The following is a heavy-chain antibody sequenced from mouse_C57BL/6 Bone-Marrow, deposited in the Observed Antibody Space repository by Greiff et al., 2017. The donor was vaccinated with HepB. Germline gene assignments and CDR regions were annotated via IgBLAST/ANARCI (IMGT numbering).Heavy chain of an antibody. CDR2: ISDGGSYT. J-gene: IGHJ3*01. Sequence: EVHLVESGGGLVKPGGSLKLSCAASGFTFSSYAMSWVRQTPEKRLEWVATISDGGSYTYYPDNVKGRFTISRDNAKNNLYLQMSHLKSEDTAMYYCARSSPGTWFAYWGQGTLVTVSA. CDR3: ARSSPGTWFAY. V-gene: IGHV5-4*01. CDR1: GFTFSSYA. D-gene: IGHD4-1*01.